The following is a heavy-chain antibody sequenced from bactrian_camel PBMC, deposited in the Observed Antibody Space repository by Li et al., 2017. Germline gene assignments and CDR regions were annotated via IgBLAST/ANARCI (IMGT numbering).Heavy chain of an antibody. CDR3: AANPNTYCSIAPFQY. CDR2: ADTEGST. J-gene: IGHJ4*01. Sequence: VQLVESGGGLVQAGGSLRLSCTASGYKYRHYCMGWYRQAPGKAREMVGQADTEGSTYYGDSVKGRFTISLNNANDTLYLQVNSLRPEDTAIYYCAANPNTYCSIAPFQYWGQGTQVTVS. V-gene: IGHV3S53*01. CDR1: GYKYRHYC. D-gene: IGHD2*01.